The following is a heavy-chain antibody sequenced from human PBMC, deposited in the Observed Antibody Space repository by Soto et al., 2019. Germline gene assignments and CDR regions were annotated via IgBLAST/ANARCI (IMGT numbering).Heavy chain of an antibody. CDR2: ISYDGSNK. Sequence: GGSLRLSCAASGFTFSSYGMHWVRQAPGKGLEWVAVISYDGSNKYYADSVKGRFTISRDNSKNTLYLQMNSLRAEDTAVYYCAKDRKGFGELLSRPDYWGQGTLVTVSS. D-gene: IGHD3-10*01. V-gene: IGHV3-30*18. CDR1: GFTFSSYG. CDR3: AKDRKGFGELLSRPDY. J-gene: IGHJ4*02.